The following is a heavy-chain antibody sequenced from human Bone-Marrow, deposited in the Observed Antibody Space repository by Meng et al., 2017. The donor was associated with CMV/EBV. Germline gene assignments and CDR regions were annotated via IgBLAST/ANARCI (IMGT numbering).Heavy chain of an antibody. V-gene: IGHV1-2*02. CDR3: AREEVYTSTFYYYGMDV. CDR2: INPNSGGT. Sequence: ASVKVSCKASGYTFTGYYMHWVRQAPGQGLEWMGWINPNSGGTNYAQKFQGRVTMTRDTSISTAYIELSRLRSDDTAVYYCAREEVYTSTFYYYGMDVWGQGTTVTVSS. CDR1: GYTFTGYY. J-gene: IGHJ6*02. D-gene: IGHD5/OR15-5a*01.